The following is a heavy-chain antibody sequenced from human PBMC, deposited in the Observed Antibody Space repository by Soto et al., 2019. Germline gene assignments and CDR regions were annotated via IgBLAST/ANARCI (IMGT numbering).Heavy chain of an antibody. Sequence: QVQLQESGPGVVKPSGTLSLTCAVSSGSITSNWWSWVRQPPGKGLEWIGEIHHSGSSNYSPSLKSPVTISVDKSKNQFSLRLNSVTAADTAIYYCASSPSGTGGGVDWGQGTLVTVSS. CDR2: IHHSGSS. CDR1: SGSITSNW. D-gene: IGHD2-8*02. CDR3: ASSPSGTGGGVD. J-gene: IGHJ4*02. V-gene: IGHV4-4*02.